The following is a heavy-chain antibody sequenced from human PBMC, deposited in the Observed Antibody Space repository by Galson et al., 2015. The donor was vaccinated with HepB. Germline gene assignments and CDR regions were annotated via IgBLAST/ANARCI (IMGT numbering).Heavy chain of an antibody. D-gene: IGHD2-15*01. Sequence: SLRLSCAASGFTFSSYAVHWVRQAPGKGLEWVAVISYDGSNKYYADSVKGRFTISRDNSKNTLYLQMNSLRAEDTAVHYCARGGLYCSGGSCSPGYYYGMDVWGQGTTVTVSS. J-gene: IGHJ6*02. CDR1: GFTFSSYA. CDR3: ARGGLYCSGGSCSPGYYYGMDV. CDR2: ISYDGSNK. V-gene: IGHV3-30-3*01.